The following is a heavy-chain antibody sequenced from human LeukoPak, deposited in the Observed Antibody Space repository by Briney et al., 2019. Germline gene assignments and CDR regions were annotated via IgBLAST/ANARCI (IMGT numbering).Heavy chain of an antibody. D-gene: IGHD6-13*01. CDR2: ISWNSGSI. CDR3: AKDMGDIAAAGREGSFDY. J-gene: IGHJ4*02. Sequence: GGSLRLSCAASGFTFDDYAMHWVRQAPGKGLEWVSGISWNSGSIGYADSVKGRFTISRDNAKNSLYLQMNSLRAEDTALYYCAKDMGDIAAAGREGSFDYWGQGTLVTVSS. V-gene: IGHV3-9*01. CDR1: GFTFDDYA.